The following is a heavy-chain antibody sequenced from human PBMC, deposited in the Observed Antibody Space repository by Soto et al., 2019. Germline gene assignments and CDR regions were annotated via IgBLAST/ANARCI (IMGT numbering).Heavy chain of an antibody. CDR1: GGSIRSYC. D-gene: IGHD3-10*01. J-gene: IGHJ4*02. CDR3: ARRPTGSGSPFFDY. Sequence: PSETLSLTCTVSGGSIRSYCWTWIRQPPGEGLEWIGCIYNSGTTNYNPSLKSRVSISIDTPESQFSLNLASVTVADTAVYYCARRPTGSGSPFFDYWGPGTLVTVSS. V-gene: IGHV4-59*12. CDR2: IYNSGTT.